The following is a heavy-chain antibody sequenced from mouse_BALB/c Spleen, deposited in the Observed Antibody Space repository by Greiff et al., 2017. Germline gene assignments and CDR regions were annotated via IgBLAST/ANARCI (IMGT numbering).Heavy chain of an antibody. Sequence: EVKLQESGPGLVKPSQSLSLTCTVTGYSITSDYAWNWIRQFPGNKLEWMGYISYSGSTSYNPSLKSRISITRDTSKNQFFLQLNSVTTEDTATYYCARKDYGSNYAMDYWGQGTSVTVSS. V-gene: IGHV3-2*02. D-gene: IGHD1-1*01. J-gene: IGHJ4*01. CDR1: GYSITSDYA. CDR2: ISYSGST. CDR3: ARKDYGSNYAMDY.